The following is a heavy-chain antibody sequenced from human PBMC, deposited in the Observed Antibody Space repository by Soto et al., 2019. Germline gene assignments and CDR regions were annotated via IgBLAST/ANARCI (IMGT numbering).Heavy chain of an antibody. J-gene: IGHJ5*02. D-gene: IGHD6-13*01. V-gene: IGHV6-1*01. Sequence: KQSRTLSLTCAISGDSVSSNSAAWNWIRQSPSRGLEWLGRTYYRSKWYNDYAVSVKSRITINPDTSKNQFSLQLNSVTPEDTAVYYCARGAGSSWYNWFDPWGQGTLVTVSS. CDR1: GDSVSSNSAA. CDR3: ARGAGSSWYNWFDP. CDR2: TYYRSKWYN.